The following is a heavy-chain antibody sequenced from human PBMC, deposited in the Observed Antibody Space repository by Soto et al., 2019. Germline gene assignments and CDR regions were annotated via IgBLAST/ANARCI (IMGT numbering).Heavy chain of an antibody. CDR1: GDSISSRNYY. D-gene: IGHD5-18*01. CDR2: IYSSGST. V-gene: IGHV4-39*01. Sequence: SETLSLTCTVSGDSISSRNYYWGWIRQPPGKGLEWIGSIYSSGSTYYNPSLKSRVTISVDASKNNFSLKLSSVTAADTAVYYCARQFSGYTYGFLPWFDPWGQGTLVTVSS. J-gene: IGHJ5*02. CDR3: ARQFSGYTYGFLPWFDP.